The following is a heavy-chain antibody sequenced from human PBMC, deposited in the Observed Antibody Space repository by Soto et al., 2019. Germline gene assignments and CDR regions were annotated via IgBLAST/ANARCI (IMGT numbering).Heavy chain of an antibody. CDR3: ARFRGSYGMDV. D-gene: IGHD3-10*01. CDR1: GGTFSSYT. Sequence: QVQLVQSGAEVKKPGSSVKVSCKASGGTFSSYTISWVRQAPGQGLEWMGRIIPILGIANYAQKFQGRVAITADKSTSTAYMELSSLRAEDTAVYYCARFRGSYGMDVWGQGTTVTVSS. CDR2: IIPILGIA. J-gene: IGHJ6*02. V-gene: IGHV1-69*02.